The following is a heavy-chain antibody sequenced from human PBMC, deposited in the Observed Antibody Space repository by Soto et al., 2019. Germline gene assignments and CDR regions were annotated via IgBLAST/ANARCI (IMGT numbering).Heavy chain of an antibody. V-gene: IGHV3-11*01. J-gene: IGHJ5*02. D-gene: IGHD4-4*01. CDR1: GFDSSDYS. CDR2: ISQSGSTT. Sequence: PGGSLRLSCAASGFDSSDYSMTWIRQAPGKGLEWVSYISQSGSTTYYADSVKGRFAVSRDDAKNSLYLQMNSLRVEDTAVYYCARVTRYTYSNYDWLDPWGQGT. CDR3: ARVTRYTYSNYDWLDP.